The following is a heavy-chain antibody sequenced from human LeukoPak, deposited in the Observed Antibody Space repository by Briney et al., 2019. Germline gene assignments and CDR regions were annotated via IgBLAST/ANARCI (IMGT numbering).Heavy chain of an antibody. V-gene: IGHV1-46*01. D-gene: IGHD6-13*01. Sequence: ASVKVSCKASGYVFTSYCIHWVLQAPGQGLEWMGIISPSGGSPSYAQKFQGRVTMTRDTSTTTVYMELSSLRSEDTAVYYCARGAYSSSWYRFDPWGQGTLVTVSS. CDR1: GYVFTSYC. J-gene: IGHJ5*02. CDR2: ISPSGGSP. CDR3: ARGAYSSSWYRFDP.